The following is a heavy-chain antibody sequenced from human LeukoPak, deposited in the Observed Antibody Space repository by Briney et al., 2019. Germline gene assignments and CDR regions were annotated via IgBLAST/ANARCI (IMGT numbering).Heavy chain of an antibody. V-gene: IGHV3-74*01. CDR2: IKGDGTST. D-gene: IGHD3-22*01. CDR3: ARGENYDSSGYGKLDY. Sequence: GGSLRLSCTVSGFTFSTHWMRWVRQAPGKGLVWVSHIKGDGTSTDYADSVKGRFTISRDNAKNTLYLQMNSLRAEDTAVYYCARGENYDSSGYGKLDYWGQGTLVTVSP. J-gene: IGHJ4*02. CDR1: GFTFSTHW.